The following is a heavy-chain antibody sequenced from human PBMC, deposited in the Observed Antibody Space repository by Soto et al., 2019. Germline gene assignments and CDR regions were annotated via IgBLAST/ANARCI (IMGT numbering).Heavy chain of an antibody. CDR3: ARVTYGSGSLSLRGLDY. CDR2: INHSGST. J-gene: IGHJ4*02. D-gene: IGHD3-10*01. CDR1: GGSFSGYY. V-gene: IGHV4-34*01. Sequence: PSETLSLTCAVYGGSFSGYYWGWIRQPPGKGLEWIGEINHSGSTNYNPSLKSRVTISVDTSKNQFSLKLSSVTAADTAVYYCARVTYGSGSLSLRGLDYWGQGTLVTVSS.